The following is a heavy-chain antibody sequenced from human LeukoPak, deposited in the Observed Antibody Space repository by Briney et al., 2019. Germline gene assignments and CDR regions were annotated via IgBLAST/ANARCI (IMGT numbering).Heavy chain of an antibody. CDR3: ATVPYYYGSGMGVD. V-gene: IGHV1-24*01. Sequence: ASVKVSCKASGYTFTGYYMHWVRQAPGQGLEWMGGFDPEDGETIYAQKFQGRVTMTEDTSTDTAYMELSSLRSEDTAVYYCATVPYYYGSGMGVDWGQGTLVTVSS. CDR1: GYTFTGYY. D-gene: IGHD3-10*01. J-gene: IGHJ4*02. CDR2: FDPEDGET.